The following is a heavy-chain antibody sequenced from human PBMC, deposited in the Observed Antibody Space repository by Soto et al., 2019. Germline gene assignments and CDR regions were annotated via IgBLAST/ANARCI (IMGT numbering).Heavy chain of an antibody. D-gene: IGHD4-17*01. V-gene: IGHV1-58*01. CDR2: IVVGSGNT. J-gene: IGHJ4*02. CDR3: AADRGMTTVTTLFDY. CDR1: GFTFTSSA. Sequence: SVKVSCKASGFTFTSSAVQWVRQARGQRLEWIGWIVVGSGNTNYAQKFQERVTITRDMSTSTAYMELSSLRSEDTAVYYCAADRGMTTVTTLFDYWGQGTLVTVSS.